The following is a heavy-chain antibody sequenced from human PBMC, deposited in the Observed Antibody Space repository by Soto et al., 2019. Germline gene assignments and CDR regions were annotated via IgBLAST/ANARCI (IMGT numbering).Heavy chain of an antibody. CDR2: INPNSGGT. J-gene: IGHJ3*02. D-gene: IGHD3-10*01. CDR3: ARAQLLWFGEFHGAFDI. CDR1: GYTFTGYY. Sequence: ASVKVSCKASGYTFTGYYMHWVRQAPGQGLEWMGWINPNSGGTNYAQKFQGWVTMTRDTSISTAYMELSRLRSDDTAVYYCARAQLLWFGEFHGAFDIWGQGTMVTVSS. V-gene: IGHV1-2*04.